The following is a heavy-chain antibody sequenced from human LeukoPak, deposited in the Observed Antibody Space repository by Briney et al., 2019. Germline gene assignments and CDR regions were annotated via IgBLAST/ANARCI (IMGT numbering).Heavy chain of an antibody. CDR3: ARRGYSYGFYYFDY. J-gene: IGHJ4*02. CDR2: INTNTGNP. D-gene: IGHD5-18*01. Sequence: ASVKVSCKASGYTFANYAMNWVRQAPGQGLERMGWINTNTGNPTYAQGFTGRFVFSLDTSVSTAYLQISSLKAEDTAVYYCARRGYSYGFYYFDYWGQGTLVTVSS. CDR1: GYTFANYA. V-gene: IGHV7-4-1*02.